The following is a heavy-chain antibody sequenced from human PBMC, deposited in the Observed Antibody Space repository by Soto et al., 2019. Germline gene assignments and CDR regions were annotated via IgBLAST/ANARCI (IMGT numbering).Heavy chain of an antibody. Sequence: GGSLRLSCAASGFPFNNCGMHWVRQAPGKGLEWVAVISYDGSDKYYGDSVKGRFTISRDNSKNTLYLQMNSLRAEDTAVYYCANLEAYYSCYGVDVWGKGTTVPVSS. J-gene: IGHJ6*04. CDR1: GFPFNNCG. V-gene: IGHV3-30*18. CDR3: ANLEAYYSCYGVDV. CDR2: ISYDGSDK.